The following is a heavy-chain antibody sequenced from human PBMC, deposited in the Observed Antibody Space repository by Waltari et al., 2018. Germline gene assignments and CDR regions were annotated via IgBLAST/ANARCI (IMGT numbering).Heavy chain of an antibody. CDR1: GFTFSSYT. CDR3: AKTGNYDFWSGYGWFDP. J-gene: IGHJ5*02. Sequence: EVQLLESGGGLVQPGGSLRLSCAASGFTFSSYTMSWVRQAPGKGLEWVSAISGSGGSTYYADSVKGRFTISRDNSKNTLYLQMNSLRAEDTAVYYCAKTGNYDFWSGYGWFDPWGQGTLVTVSS. D-gene: IGHD3-3*01. V-gene: IGHV3-23*01. CDR2: ISGSGGST.